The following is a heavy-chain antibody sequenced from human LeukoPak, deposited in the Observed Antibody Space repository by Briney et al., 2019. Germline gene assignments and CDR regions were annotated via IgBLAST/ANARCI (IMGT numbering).Heavy chain of an antibody. J-gene: IGHJ4*02. D-gene: IGHD5-18*01. V-gene: IGHV1-69*13. CDR3: VTGLIQVWLPVNFDY. CDR2: ITPLFGTV. CDR1: GGTFISYA. Sequence: SVKVSCKSFGGTFISYAMNWVRQAPGQGLEWMGGITPLFGTVYYAQKFQGRVTITADESTSTAYMELRSLRSEDTAMYYCVTGLIQVWLPVNFDYWGQGTLVTVSS.